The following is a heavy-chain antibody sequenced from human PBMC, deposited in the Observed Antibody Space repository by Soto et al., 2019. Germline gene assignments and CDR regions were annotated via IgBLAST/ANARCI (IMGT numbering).Heavy chain of an antibody. CDR3: AKLYDILTGYESGIDY. D-gene: IGHD3-9*01. Sequence: HPGGSLRLSCAASGFTFSSYGMHWVRQAPGKGLEWVAVISYDGSNKYYADSVKGRFTISRDNSKNTLYLQMNSLRAEDTAVYYCAKLYDILTGYESGIDYWGQGTLVTVSS. J-gene: IGHJ4*02. CDR2: ISYDGSNK. CDR1: GFTFSSYG. V-gene: IGHV3-30*18.